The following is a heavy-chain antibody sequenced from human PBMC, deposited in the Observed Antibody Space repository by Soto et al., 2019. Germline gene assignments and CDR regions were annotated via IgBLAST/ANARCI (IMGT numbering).Heavy chain of an antibody. CDR1: GGSISSGGYF. Sequence: SETLSLTCTVSGGSISSGGYFWSWIRQHPGKGLEWIGYIYDSGSTYYNPSLKSRATISADTSENQFSLELNSVTAADTAVYYWAGGGCALAGGGAWLDPWGQGTLVTVSS. CDR3: AGGGCALAGGGAWLDP. D-gene: IGHD3-16*01. CDR2: IYDSGST. V-gene: IGHV4-31*03. J-gene: IGHJ5*02.